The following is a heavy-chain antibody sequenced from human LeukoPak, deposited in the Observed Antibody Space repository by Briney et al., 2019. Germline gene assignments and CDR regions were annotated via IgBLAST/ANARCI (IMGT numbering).Heavy chain of an antibody. V-gene: IGHV4-59*11. CDR2: IYYSGST. D-gene: IGHD6-6*01. CDR1: GGSISSHY. Sequence: PSETLPLTCTVSGGSISSHYWSWIRQPPGRGLEWIGYIYYSGSTNYNPSLKSRVTISVDTSKNQFSLKLSSVTAADTAVYYCARENNHSSSSCFDYWGQGTLVTVSS. J-gene: IGHJ4*02. CDR3: ARENNHSSSSCFDY.